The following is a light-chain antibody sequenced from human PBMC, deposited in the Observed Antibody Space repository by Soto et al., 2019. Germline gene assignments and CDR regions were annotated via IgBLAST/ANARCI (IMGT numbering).Light chain of an antibody. CDR1: QSVSSSY. CDR2: GAS. CDR3: QQYGSSRGT. J-gene: IGKJ1*01. Sequence: EIVLTQSPGTLSLSPGERATLSCRASQSVSSSYLAWYQQNRGQAPRLLIYGASSRAPGIPDRFGGSGSGTDFTLTISRLEPEDFAVYYCQQYGSSRGTFGQGTKV. V-gene: IGKV3-20*01.